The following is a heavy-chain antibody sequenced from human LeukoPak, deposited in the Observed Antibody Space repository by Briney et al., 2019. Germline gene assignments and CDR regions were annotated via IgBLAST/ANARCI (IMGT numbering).Heavy chain of an antibody. CDR1: GGSISSGDYY. CDR2: IYYSGST. J-gene: IGHJ5*02. Sequence: TSETLSLTCTVSGGSISSGDYYWSWIRQPPGKGLEWIGYIYYSGSTYYNPSLKSRVTISVDTSKNQFSLKLSSVTAADTAVYYCARNYYGSGSAFDPWGQGTLVTVSS. D-gene: IGHD3-10*01. V-gene: IGHV4-30-4*01. CDR3: ARNYYGSGSAFDP.